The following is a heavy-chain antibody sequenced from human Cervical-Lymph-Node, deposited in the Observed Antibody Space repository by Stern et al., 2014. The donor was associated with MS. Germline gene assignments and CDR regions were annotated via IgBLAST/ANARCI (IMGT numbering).Heavy chain of an antibody. CDR3: AAGYCTSASCYTGRNFGY. V-gene: IGHV4-31*03. D-gene: IGHD2-2*02. CDR1: GGSISSGGYY. CDR2: IYNSGSS. Sequence: QVQLQESGPRLVKPSQTLSLTCTVSGGSISSGGYYWSWIRQHPGQGLEWIGYIYNSGSSYYNPSLKNRVLISGDTSKNQVSLNLSSVTAADSAVYYCAAGYCTSASCYTGRNFGYWGQGILVTVSS. J-gene: IGHJ4*02.